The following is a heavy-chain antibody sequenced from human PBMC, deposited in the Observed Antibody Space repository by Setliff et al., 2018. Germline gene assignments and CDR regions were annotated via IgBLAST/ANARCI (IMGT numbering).Heavy chain of an antibody. CDR1: GYTFRNYA. D-gene: IGHD5-18*01. CDR3: ARAPSVELVTIRTNSWFTY. V-gene: IGHV1-18*01. CDR2: ISVYNGDT. Sequence: GASVKVSCKASGYTFRNYAFAWVRQAPGQGLEWVGWISVYNGDTNYAQKFQGRVTLTTDTSTSTAYMELRSLTSDDSASYYCARAPSVELVTIRTNSWFTYWGQGTLVTVSS. J-gene: IGHJ4*02.